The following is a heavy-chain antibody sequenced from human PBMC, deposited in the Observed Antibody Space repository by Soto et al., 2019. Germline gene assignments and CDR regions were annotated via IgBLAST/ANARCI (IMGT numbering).Heavy chain of an antibody. D-gene: IGHD4-17*01. CDR3: ARRSVDYRYMEV. J-gene: IGHJ6*03. CDR2: FYYSGST. CDR1: GGSISSSSYY. Sequence: SATLSLTCTVSGGSISSSSYYWVLIRQSPGKGLEWIGSFYYSGSTYYSPSLRSRVTISGDTSRKQISLRLSSVTAADTAVYDCARRSVDYRYMEVWGKGTTVNV. V-gene: IGHV4-39*01.